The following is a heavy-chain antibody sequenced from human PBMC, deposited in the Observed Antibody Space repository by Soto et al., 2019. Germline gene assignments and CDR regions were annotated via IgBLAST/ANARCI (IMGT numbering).Heavy chain of an antibody. CDR3: ARAKTYYYGSGSYYNTPSRFDY. J-gene: IGHJ4*02. CDR2: IIPIFGTA. Sequence: ASVKVSCKASGGTFSSYAISWVRQAPGQGLEWMGGIIPIFGTANYAQKFQGRVTMTRDTSISTAYMELSRLRSDDTAVYYCARAKTYYYGSGSYYNTPSRFDYWGQGTLVTVSS. CDR1: GGTFSSYA. V-gene: IGHV1-69*05. D-gene: IGHD3-10*01.